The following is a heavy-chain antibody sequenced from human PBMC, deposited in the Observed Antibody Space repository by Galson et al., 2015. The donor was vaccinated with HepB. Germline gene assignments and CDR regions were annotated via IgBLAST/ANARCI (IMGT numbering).Heavy chain of an antibody. CDR2: VYYSGST. J-gene: IGHJ6*02. V-gene: IGHV4-61*01. CDR1: SVNNAIYY. Sequence: SVNNAIYYWSWIRQSPGQGLEWIGYVYYSGSTNYNPSLKSRVTISVDTSKNQFSLKLSSVTAADTAVYYCARGRGDCSGGSCYLYYYGMDVWGQGTTVTVSS. CDR3: ARGRGDCSGGSCYLYYYGMDV. D-gene: IGHD2-15*01.